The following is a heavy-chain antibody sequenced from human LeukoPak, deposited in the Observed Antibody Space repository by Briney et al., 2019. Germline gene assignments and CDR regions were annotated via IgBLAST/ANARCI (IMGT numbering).Heavy chain of an antibody. J-gene: IGHJ3*02. CDR2: INSGGTV. CDR1: GFIVSSYE. D-gene: IGHD6-13*01. CDR3: ARFSSTWYVAFDM. V-gene: IGHV3-48*03. Sequence: GGSLRLSCAASGFIVSSYETGWVRQAPGKGLEWLSYINSGGTVYYADSVKGRFTFSRDNAKNSLYLHMNSLRAEDTALYYCARFSSTWYVAFDMWGQRTMVTVSS.